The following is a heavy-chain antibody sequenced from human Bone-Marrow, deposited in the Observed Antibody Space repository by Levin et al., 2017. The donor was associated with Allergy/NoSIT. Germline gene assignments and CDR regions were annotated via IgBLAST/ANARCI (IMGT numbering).Heavy chain of an antibody. CDR2: ISGSGGST. D-gene: IGHD3-9*01. V-gene: IGHV3-23*01. CDR3: AKVGRYFDWLAKAYFDY. CDR1: GFTFSSYA. J-gene: IGHJ4*02. Sequence: GGSLRLSCAASGFTFSSYAMSWVRQAPGKGLEWVSAISGSGGSTYYADSVKGRFTISRDNSKNTLYLQMNSLRAEDTAVYYCAKVGRYFDWLAKAYFDYWGQGTLVTVSS.